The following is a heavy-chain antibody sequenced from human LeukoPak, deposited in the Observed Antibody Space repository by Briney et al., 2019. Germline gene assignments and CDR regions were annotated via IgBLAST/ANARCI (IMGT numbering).Heavy chain of an antibody. J-gene: IGHJ4*02. CDR3: TIDGDYYDSSTNFDY. CDR2: IKSKTDGGTT. D-gene: IGHD3-22*01. CDR1: GLTFSNAW. Sequence: PGGSLRLSCAASGLTFSNAWMNWVRQAPGKGLEWVGRIKSKTDGGTTDYAAPVKGGFTISRDDSKNTLYLQMNSLKTEDTAVYYCTIDGDYYDSSTNFDYWGQGTLVTVSS. V-gene: IGHV3-15*07.